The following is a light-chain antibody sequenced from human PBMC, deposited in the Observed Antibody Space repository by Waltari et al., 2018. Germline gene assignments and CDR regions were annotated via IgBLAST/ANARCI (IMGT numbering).Light chain of an antibody. V-gene: IGLV1-47*01. CDR2: RTN. Sequence: QSVLTPPPSVSGTPGQRVTISCSGSSSNIGSNSVSWYQQLPGTTPKLLIYRTNQRPSGVPDRFSGSKSGTSASLAISGLRSEDEADYYCAAWDDSLSVLFGGGTKLTVL. CDR3: AAWDDSLSVL. J-gene: IGLJ2*01. CDR1: SSNIGSNS.